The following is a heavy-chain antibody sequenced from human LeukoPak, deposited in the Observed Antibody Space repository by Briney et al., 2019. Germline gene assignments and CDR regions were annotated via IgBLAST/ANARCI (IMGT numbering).Heavy chain of an antibody. CDR1: GFTFSSYG. V-gene: IGHV3-30*02. J-gene: IGHJ4*03. Sequence: GGSLRLSCAASGFTFSSYGMHWVRQAPGKGLEWVAFIRYDGSNKYYADSVKGRFTISRDNSKNTLYLQMNSLRAEDTAVYYCAAIVSLSGYFDYWGQGTLVTVSS. CDR3: AAIVSLSGYFDY. D-gene: IGHD3-16*02. CDR2: IRYDGSNK.